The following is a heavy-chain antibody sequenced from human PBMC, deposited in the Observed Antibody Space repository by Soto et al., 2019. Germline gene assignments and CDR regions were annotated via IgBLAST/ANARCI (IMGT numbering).Heavy chain of an antibody. D-gene: IGHD3-10*01. V-gene: IGHV1-8*01. J-gene: IGHJ4*02. CDR1: GYTFSNYD. Sequence: QVQLVQSGAELKKPGASVKVSCKASGYTFSNYDMNWVRQATGQGPEWIGWVNPNNGDTGYAQKFQGRVTLTTDISTPTAYMELTSLRSDDTPIYYCAKVSRKGSAIDFAYWGQGTLITVSS. CDR2: VNPNNGDT. CDR3: AKVSRKGSAIDFAY.